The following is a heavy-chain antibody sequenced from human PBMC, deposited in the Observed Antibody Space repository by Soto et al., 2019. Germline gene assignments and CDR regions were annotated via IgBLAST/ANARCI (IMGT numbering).Heavy chain of an antibody. D-gene: IGHD1-26*01. CDR2: IYHSGST. CDR3: ARPVGATSYNWFDP. J-gene: IGHJ5*02. CDR1: GGSISSSNW. V-gene: IGHV4-4*02. Sequence: SETLSLTCAVSGGSISSSNWWSWVRQPPGKGLEWIGEIYHSGSTNYNPSLKSRVTISVDKSKNQFSLKLSSVTAADTAVYYCARPVGATSYNWFDPWGQGTLVTVSS.